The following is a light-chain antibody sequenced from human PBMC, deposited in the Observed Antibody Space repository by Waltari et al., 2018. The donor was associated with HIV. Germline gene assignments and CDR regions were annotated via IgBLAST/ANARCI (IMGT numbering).Light chain of an antibody. CDR2: AAS. V-gene: IGKV1-39*01. CDR3: QQTYRTPHT. Sequence: DIKMNRSPSSLSASVGARVTITCRASQTINNLLNWYQQTPGKAPKLLIFAASNLQSGVPSKFSGLGYGTDFTLTVSSLEPEDFGTYYCQQTYRTPHTFGQGTRVEIK. J-gene: IGKJ5*01. CDR1: QTINNL.